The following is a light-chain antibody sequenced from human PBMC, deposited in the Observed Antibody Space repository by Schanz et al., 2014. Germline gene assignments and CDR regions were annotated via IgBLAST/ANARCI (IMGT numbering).Light chain of an antibody. V-gene: IGKV3-15*01. J-gene: IGKJ1*01. CDR1: QSIRGN. CDR2: DAS. Sequence: EIVLTQSPATLPVSPGERATVSCRASQSIRGNLAWYQQKPGQPPRLLIYDASTRSTGIPARFSGSGSETEFTLSISSLQSEDFAVYYCQQYNNWPWTFGQGTKVEIK. CDR3: QQYNNWPWT.